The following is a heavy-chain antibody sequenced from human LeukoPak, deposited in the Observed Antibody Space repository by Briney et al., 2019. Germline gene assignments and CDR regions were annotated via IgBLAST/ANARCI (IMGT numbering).Heavy chain of an antibody. J-gene: IGHJ5*02. D-gene: IGHD6-19*01. CDR2: IRPSGDNT. V-gene: IGHV3-23*01. Sequence: PGGALKLSWAPPGSTFSSYDMPWSPRAQGRGLEWVSSIRPSGDNTYYGDSVKGRFTISRDNSKNTVYLQMNNMRVDDTAVYYCARVAGWHWFDPWGQGTLVTVSS. CDR1: GSTFSSYD. CDR3: ARVAGWHWFDP.